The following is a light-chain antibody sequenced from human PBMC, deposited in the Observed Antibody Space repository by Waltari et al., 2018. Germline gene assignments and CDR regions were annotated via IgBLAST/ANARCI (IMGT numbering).Light chain of an antibody. CDR2: DVT. V-gene: IGLV2-14*03. Sequence: QSALTQPAPVSGSPTQSITISCTGTSRDIGSYNFVSWYQQHPGQAPKLLIFDVTNPPSGVSNRFSGSKSGNTASLTISGVQAEDEADYYCSSYSSSYTSVVFGGGTKLTVL. CDR3: SSYSSSYTSVV. CDR1: SRDIGSYNF. J-gene: IGLJ2*01.